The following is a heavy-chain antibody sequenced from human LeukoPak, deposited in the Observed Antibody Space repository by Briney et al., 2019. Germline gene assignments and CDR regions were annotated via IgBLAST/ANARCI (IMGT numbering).Heavy chain of an antibody. D-gene: IGHD3-22*01. CDR3: ARRGYYDSSGYYNFDY. CDR2: IYPGDSDT. J-gene: IGHJ4*02. Sequence: GXALQISCKGSGYNFNNYWIARGGQVPGKGLEGMGIIYPGDSDTRYSPSFQGQVTISADKSISTAYLQWSSLKASDTAMYYCARRGYYDSSGYYNFDYWGQGTLVTVSS. CDR1: GYNFNNYW. V-gene: IGHV5-51*01.